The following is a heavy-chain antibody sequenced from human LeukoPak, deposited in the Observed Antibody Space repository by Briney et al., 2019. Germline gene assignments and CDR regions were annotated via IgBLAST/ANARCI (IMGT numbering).Heavy chain of an antibody. D-gene: IGHD3-10*01. Sequence: SVKVPCKASGGTFSSYAISWVRQAPGQGLEWMGGIIPIFGTANYAQKFQGRVTITADESTSTAYMELSSLRSEDTAVYYCARVEGYGSGDYFDHWGQGTLVTVSS. J-gene: IGHJ4*02. CDR2: IIPIFGTA. CDR1: GGTFSSYA. CDR3: ARVEGYGSGDYFDH. V-gene: IGHV1-69*01.